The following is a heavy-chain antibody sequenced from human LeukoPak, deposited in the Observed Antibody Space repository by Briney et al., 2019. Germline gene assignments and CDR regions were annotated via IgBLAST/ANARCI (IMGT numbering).Heavy chain of an antibody. CDR2: IRSSSSYI. D-gene: IGHD2-15*01. V-gene: IGHV3-21*01. Sequence: GWSLRLSCAASGFTFSSYSMNWVRQAPGKGLEWVSSIRSSSSYIYYADSVKGRFTISRDNAKNSLYLQMNSLRAEDTAVYYCARDTQPYSHYYYYGMDVWGQGTTVTVSS. J-gene: IGHJ6*02. CDR3: ARDTQPYSHYYYYGMDV. CDR1: GFTFSSYS.